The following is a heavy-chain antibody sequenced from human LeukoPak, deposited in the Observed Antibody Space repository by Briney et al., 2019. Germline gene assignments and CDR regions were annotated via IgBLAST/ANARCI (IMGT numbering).Heavy chain of an antibody. CDR3: ARETGEIFGVVAYGAFDI. Sequence: ASVKVSCKASGYTFTGYYMHWVRQAPGQGLEWMGWINPNSGGTNYAQKFQGRVTMTRDTSISTAYMELSRLRSDDTAVYYCARETGEIFGVVAYGAFDIWGQGTMVTASS. D-gene: IGHD3-3*01. J-gene: IGHJ3*02. V-gene: IGHV1-2*02. CDR1: GYTFTGYY. CDR2: INPNSGGT.